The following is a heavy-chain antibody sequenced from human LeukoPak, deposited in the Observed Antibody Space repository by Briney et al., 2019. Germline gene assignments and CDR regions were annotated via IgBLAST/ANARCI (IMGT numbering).Heavy chain of an antibody. Sequence: PSETLSLTCTVSNYSISSGYYWGWIRQPPGKGLEWIGSIYHRGSTYYNSSLKSRVTISVDTSKNQFSLKLSSVTAADTAVYYCARGSYSFDSSSSPLGPLFDSWGQGTLVTVSS. J-gene: IGHJ4*02. CDR1: NYSISSGYY. V-gene: IGHV4-38-2*02. CDR2: IYHRGST. D-gene: IGHD3-22*01. CDR3: ARGSYSFDSSSSPLGPLFDS.